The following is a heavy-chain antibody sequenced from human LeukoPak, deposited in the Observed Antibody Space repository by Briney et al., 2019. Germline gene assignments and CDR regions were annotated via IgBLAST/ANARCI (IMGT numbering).Heavy chain of an antibody. D-gene: IGHD2-2*01. V-gene: IGHV1-18*01. CDR1: NYTFTSYG. CDR2: ISAYNGNT. Sequence: ASVKVSCKASNYTFTSYGISWVRQAPGQGLEWMGWISAYNGNTNYAQKLQGRVTMTTDTSTSTAYMELRSLRSDDTAVYYCASNLCSSTSCYAWYYGMDVWGQGTTVTVSS. CDR3: ASNLCSSTSCYAWYYGMDV. J-gene: IGHJ6*02.